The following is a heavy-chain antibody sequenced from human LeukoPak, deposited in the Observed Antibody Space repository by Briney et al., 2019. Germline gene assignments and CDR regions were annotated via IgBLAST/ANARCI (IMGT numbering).Heavy chain of an antibody. J-gene: IGHJ5*02. CDR2: IYYSGST. D-gene: IGHD2-2*01. Sequence: SETLSLTCTVSGGSISSSSYYWGWIRQPPGKGLEWIGSIYYSGSTYYNPSLKSRVTISVDTSKDQFSLKLSSVTAADTAVYYCARHAGDIVVVPAATLYNWFDPWGQGTLVTVSS. CDR1: GGSISSSSYY. CDR3: ARHAGDIVVVPAATLYNWFDP. V-gene: IGHV4-39*01.